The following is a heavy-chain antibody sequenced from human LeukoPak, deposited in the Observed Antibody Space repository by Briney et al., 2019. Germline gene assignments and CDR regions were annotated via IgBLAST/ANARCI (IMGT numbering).Heavy chain of an antibody. D-gene: IGHD4-17*01. Sequence: SETLSLTCTVSGGSISSSSYYWGWIRQPPGKGLEWIGSIYYSGSTYYNPSLKSRVTISVDTSKNQLSLKLRSVTAADTAVYYCARGTPYGDDTFDIWGQGTMVTVSS. CDR2: IYYSGST. CDR1: GGSISSSSYY. CDR3: ARGTPYGDDTFDI. J-gene: IGHJ3*02. V-gene: IGHV4-39*07.